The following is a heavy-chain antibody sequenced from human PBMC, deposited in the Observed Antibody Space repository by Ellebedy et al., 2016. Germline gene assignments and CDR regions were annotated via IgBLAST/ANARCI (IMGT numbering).Heavy chain of an antibody. V-gene: IGHV4-39*01. D-gene: IGHD2-2*01. CDR1: GGSISSSSYY. J-gene: IGHJ6*03. CDR3: ARHLDDCSSTSCYGYYYMDV. CDR2: IYYSGST. Sequence: SETLSLXCTVSGGSISSSSYYWGWIRQPPGKGLEWIGSIYYSGSTYYNPSLKSRVTISVDTSKNQFSLKLSSVTAADTAVYYCARHLDDCSSTSCYGYYYMDVWGKGTTVTVSS.